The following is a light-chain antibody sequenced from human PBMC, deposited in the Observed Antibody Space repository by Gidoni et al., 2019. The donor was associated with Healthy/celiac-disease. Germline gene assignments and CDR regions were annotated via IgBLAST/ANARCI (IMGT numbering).Light chain of an antibody. V-gene: IGLV1-40*01. CDR3: QSYDSSLSGWV. CDR1: SANIGAGYD. CDR2: CNS. J-gene: IGLJ3*02. Sequence: QSVLTQPPSVSGAPGQRVTISCTGSSANIGAGYDVHWYQQLPGTAPKLIIYCNSNRPSGVPDRFSGSKSGTSASLAITGLQAEDEADYYCQSYDSSLSGWVFGGGTKLTVL.